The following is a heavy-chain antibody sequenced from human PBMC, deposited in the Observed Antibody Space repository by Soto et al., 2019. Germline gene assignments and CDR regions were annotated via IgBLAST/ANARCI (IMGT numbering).Heavy chain of an antibody. Sequence: ASVKVSCKASGYTFTGYYMHWVRQAPGQGLEWMGWINPNSGGTNYAQKFQGRVTMTRDTSISTAYMELSRLRSDDTAVYYCARGAGNTSAFDWFDPWGQGTLVTVSS. CDR1: GYTFTGYY. V-gene: IGHV1-2*02. CDR2: INPNSGGT. CDR3: ARGAGNTSAFDWFDP. D-gene: IGHD1-7*01. J-gene: IGHJ5*02.